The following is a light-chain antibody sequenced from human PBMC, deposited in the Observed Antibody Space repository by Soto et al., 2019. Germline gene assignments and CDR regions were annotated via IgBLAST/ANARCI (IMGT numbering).Light chain of an antibody. Sequence: AIWVTQSPSCLSASPGERVTITCRASQGIANYLAWFQQKPGKAPNLLIYSASTLESGVPSRFSGSGSGTEFTLTISSLQPDDFATYYCQQYNSYSFGQGTTGDIK. CDR3: QQYNSYS. J-gene: IGKJ1*01. CDR2: SAS. CDR1: QGIANY. V-gene: IGKV1-8*01.